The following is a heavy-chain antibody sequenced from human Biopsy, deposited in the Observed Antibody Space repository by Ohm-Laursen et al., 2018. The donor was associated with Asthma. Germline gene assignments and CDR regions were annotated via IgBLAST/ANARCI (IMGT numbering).Heavy chain of an antibody. V-gene: IGHV4-30-2*01. D-gene: IGHD3-22*01. CDR3: ARMITMIQAANYYSYAMDV. Sequence: TLSLTWAVSGDSINSGGYSLDWNRQPPGEGLGWIAYPFHRGATPSNPSLKSRVTISVDRSKRQFSLKVNSVTAADTAVYYCARMITMIQAANYYSYAMDVWGQGTTVTVSS. J-gene: IGHJ6*02. CDR1: GDSINSGGYS. CDR2: PFHRGAT.